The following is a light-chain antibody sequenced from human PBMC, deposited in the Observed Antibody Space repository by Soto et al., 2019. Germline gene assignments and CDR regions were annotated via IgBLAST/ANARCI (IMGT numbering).Light chain of an antibody. V-gene: IGKV3-20*01. CDR1: QSVSNNC. J-gene: IGKJ2*01. CDR2: GAS. CDR3: LQYGSSPRT. Sequence: EIVLTQSPGTLSLSAGERATLSCRASQSVSNNCLAWYQHKLGQAPRLLISGASIRATGIPDRFSGGGSGTDFTLTISRLEPEDFAVYYCLQYGSSPRTFGQGTQVEIK.